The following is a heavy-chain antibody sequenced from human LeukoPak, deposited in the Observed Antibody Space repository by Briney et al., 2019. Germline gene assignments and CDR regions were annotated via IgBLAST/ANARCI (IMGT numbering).Heavy chain of an antibody. V-gene: IGHV3-30*02. CDR3: ARSDYCGGDCYSSLSNY. D-gene: IGHD2-21*02. CDR2: IQTDGSTK. J-gene: IGHJ4*02. Sequence: QPGGSLRLSCAASGFTFTSYGMHWVRQAPGKGLEWVTFIQTDGSTKYYADTVKGRFTISRDNTKNTLYLQMNSLRAEDTAVYFCARSDYCGGDCYSSLSNYWGQGTLVTVSS. CDR1: GFTFTSYG.